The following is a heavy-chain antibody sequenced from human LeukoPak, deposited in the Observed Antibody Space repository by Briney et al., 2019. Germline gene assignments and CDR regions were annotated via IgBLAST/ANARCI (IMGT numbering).Heavy chain of an antibody. CDR1: GFTFSSYE. CDR2: ISSSGSTI. CDR3: ARDGGGYSYGYPNWFDP. D-gene: IGHD5-18*01. J-gene: IGHJ5*02. Sequence: GGSLRLSCAASGFTFSSYEMNWVRQAPWKGLEWVSYISSSGSTIYYADSVKGRFTISRDNAKNSLYLQMNGLRAEDTAVYYCARDGGGYSYGYPNWFDPWGQGTLVTVSS. V-gene: IGHV3-48*03.